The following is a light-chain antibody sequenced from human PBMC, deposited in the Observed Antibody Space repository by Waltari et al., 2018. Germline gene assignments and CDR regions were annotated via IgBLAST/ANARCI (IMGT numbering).Light chain of an antibody. CDR1: QSVSRA. Sequence: IVLTQPPGPLSLSLGERDTVSCRTSQSVSRALAWYQQKPGQAPRLLIYGASTRATGIPDRFSGSGSGTDFSLTISRLEPDDFAVYYCQHYLRLPVTFGQGTTVEI. CDR3: QHYLRLPVT. J-gene: IGKJ1*01. V-gene: IGKV3-20*01. CDR2: GAS.